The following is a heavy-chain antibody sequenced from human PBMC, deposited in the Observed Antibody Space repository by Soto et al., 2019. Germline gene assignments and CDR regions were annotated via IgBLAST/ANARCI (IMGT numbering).Heavy chain of an antibody. CDR3: ARAYCGGDCFEGDYYYYYGMDV. Sequence: QVQLVQSGAEVKKPGASVKVSCKASGYTFNTYSISWVRQAPGQGLEWMGWISGYNGDTHYAQKFQGRVTMTTDTSTSTAYMELRSLRSEDTAVYYCARAYCGGDCFEGDYYYYYGMDVWGQGTTVTVSS. J-gene: IGHJ6*02. V-gene: IGHV1-18*01. CDR2: ISGYNGDT. CDR1: GYTFNTYS. D-gene: IGHD2-21*02.